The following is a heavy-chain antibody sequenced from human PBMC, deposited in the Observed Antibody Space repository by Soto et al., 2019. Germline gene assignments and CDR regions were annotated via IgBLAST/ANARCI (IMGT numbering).Heavy chain of an antibody. CDR1: GFTFATYA. CDR2: ISSSSSYI. D-gene: IGHD3-3*01. CDR3: ARGRSIFEPVDY. V-gene: IGHV3-21*01. J-gene: IGHJ4*02. Sequence: GGSLRLSCAASGFTFATYAMTWVRQAPGKGLEWVSSISSSSSYIYYADSVRGRFTISRDNTNNSLYLQMNSLRADDTAVYYCARGRSIFEPVDYWGQGTLVTVSS.